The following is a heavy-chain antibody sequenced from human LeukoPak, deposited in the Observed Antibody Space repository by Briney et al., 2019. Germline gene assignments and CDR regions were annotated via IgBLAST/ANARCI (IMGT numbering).Heavy chain of an antibody. CDR1: GGTFSSYG. Sequence: ASVKVSCKASGGTFSSYGISWVRQAPGQGLEWMGWISAYTGDTGYSQKFQGRVTMTADTSTSTAYMELRSLRSDDTAVYYCARGRHYHDTTGYYAFNFWGQGTMVTVWGQGTMVTVSS. V-gene: IGHV1-18*01. CDR2: ISAYTGDT. CDR3: ARGRHYHDTTGYYAFNFWGQGTMVTV. J-gene: IGHJ3*01. D-gene: IGHD3-22*01.